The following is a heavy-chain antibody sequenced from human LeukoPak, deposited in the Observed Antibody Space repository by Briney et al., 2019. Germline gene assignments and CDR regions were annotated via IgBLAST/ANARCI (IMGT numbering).Heavy chain of an antibody. J-gene: IGHJ5*02. D-gene: IGHD2-2*01. CDR2: IHKDGSEE. CDR1: GFTFSSFW. CDR3: VREGGSAINWFDP. Sequence: GGSLRLSCAASGFTFSSFWMSWVRQAPGKGLEWVANIHKDGSEEHYVDSVKGRFTISRDNAENSVFLQMNSLRADDTAVYYCVREGGSAINWFDPWGQGTLVTVSS. V-gene: IGHV3-7*03.